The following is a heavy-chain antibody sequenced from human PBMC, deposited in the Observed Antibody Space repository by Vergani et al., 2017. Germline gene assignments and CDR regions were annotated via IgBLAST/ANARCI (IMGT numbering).Heavy chain of an antibody. CDR2: IFSSGTT. J-gene: IGHJ4*02. CDR3: ARGSRAEGGSAPDK. Sequence: QVQLQESGPGLVKPSQTLSLSCTVSGGSVRTSIGYYWTWIRQRAGKTLEWIGEIFSSGTTNYNPSFKYRVTMSVDTAKNQFSLKLNSVASADTAVYYWARGSRAEGGSAPDKWGQGTLVTVSS. D-gene: IGHD2-15*01. CDR1: GGSVRTSIGYY. V-gene: IGHV4-61*02.